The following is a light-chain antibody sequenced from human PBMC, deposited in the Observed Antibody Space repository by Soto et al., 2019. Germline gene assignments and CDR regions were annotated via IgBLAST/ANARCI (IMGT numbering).Light chain of an antibody. CDR1: QSVSSSY. CDR2: GAF. J-gene: IGKJ1*01. Sequence: EIVLTQSPGTLSLSPGERATLSCRASQSVSSSYLAWYQQKPGQPPRLLIYGAFHRDTGIPDRFSGNGSGTSFTLTISRLEPEDFAVYYCQQFGSSPWTFGQGTKVE. CDR3: QQFGSSPWT. V-gene: IGKV3-20*01.